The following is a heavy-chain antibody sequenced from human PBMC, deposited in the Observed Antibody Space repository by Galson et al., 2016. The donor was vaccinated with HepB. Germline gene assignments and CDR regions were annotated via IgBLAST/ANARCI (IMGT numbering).Heavy chain of an antibody. J-gene: IGHJ2*01. CDR3: ARAPWGDLKSFDL. CDR1: GFSVSSSY. Sequence: SLRLSCAASGFSVSSSYMSWVRQAPGKGLEWVSVIYSTGTTYYADSVKGRFTISRDNSKNTLNLQMNSLRAEDTAVYYCARAPWGDLKSFDLWGRGTLVTVSS. V-gene: IGHV3-53*01. D-gene: IGHD2-21*02. CDR2: IYSTGTT.